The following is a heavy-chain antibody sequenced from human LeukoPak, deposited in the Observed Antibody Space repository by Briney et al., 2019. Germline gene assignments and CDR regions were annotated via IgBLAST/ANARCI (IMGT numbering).Heavy chain of an antibody. D-gene: IGHD3-3*01. CDR3: ARQYYDFWSGYYYVDAFDI. J-gene: IGHJ3*02. V-gene: IGHV4-59*01. CDR1: GGSISSYY. Sequence: SETLSLTCTVSGGSISSYYWSWIRQPPGKGLEWIGYIYYSGSTNYNPSLKSRVTISVDTSKNQFSLKLSSVTAADTAVYYYARQYYDFWSGYYYVDAFDIWGQGTMVTVSS. CDR2: IYYSGST.